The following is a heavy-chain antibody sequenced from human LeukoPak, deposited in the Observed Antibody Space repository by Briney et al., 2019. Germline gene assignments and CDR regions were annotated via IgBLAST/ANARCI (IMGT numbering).Heavy chain of an antibody. Sequence: PSQTLSLTCTVSGGSISSSSYYWGWIRQPPGKGLEWIGSIYYSGSTYYNPSLKSRVTISVDTSKNQFSLKLSSVTAADTAVYYCARGGIAAAGPCLVDIWGQGTMVTVSS. V-gene: IGHV4-39*07. J-gene: IGHJ3*02. CDR3: ARGGIAAAGPCLVDI. CDR2: IYYSGST. D-gene: IGHD6-13*01. CDR1: GGSISSSSYY.